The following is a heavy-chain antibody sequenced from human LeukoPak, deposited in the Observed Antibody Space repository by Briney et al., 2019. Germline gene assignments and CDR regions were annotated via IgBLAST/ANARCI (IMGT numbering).Heavy chain of an antibody. V-gene: IGHV4-39*01. CDR2: IYYSGST. CDR3: ARRSSSWYSKIDS. Sequence: SETLSLTCTVSGGSISSSSYYWGWIRQPPGKGLAWIGNIYYSGSTYYNPSLKSRVTISEDTSKNQFSLKLSSVTAADTAVYYCARRSSSWYSKIDSWGQGTLVTVSS. J-gene: IGHJ4*02. CDR1: GGSISSSSYY. D-gene: IGHD6-13*01.